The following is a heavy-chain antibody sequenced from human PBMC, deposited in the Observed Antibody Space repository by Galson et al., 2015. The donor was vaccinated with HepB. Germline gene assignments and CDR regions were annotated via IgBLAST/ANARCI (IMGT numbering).Heavy chain of an antibody. V-gene: IGHV2-70*04. CDR2: IDWDDSK. CDR1: GFSLNTYGMR. J-gene: IGHJ5*02. CDR3: ARIREGDWFDP. D-gene: IGHD1-26*01. Sequence: PALVKPTQTLTLTCTFSGFSLNTYGMRVTWIRQPPGKALEWLARIDWDDSKFYSRSLKTRLTISKDTPKNQVVLTMTNMDPVDTATYYCARIREGDWFDPWGQGTLVTVSS.